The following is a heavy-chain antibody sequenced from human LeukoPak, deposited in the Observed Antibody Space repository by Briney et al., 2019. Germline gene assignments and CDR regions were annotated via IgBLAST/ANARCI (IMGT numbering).Heavy chain of an antibody. D-gene: IGHD3-22*01. V-gene: IGHV4-4*07. CDR2: IDTSGGT. CDR1: GASISSYY. Sequence: PSETLSLTCAVSGASISSYYWSWIRQPAGKGLEWIGLIDTSGGTNYNPSLKSRVTMSLDTSKNQFSLKLTSVTAADTAVYYCARETYDSRGYTLDYWGQGTLVTDSS. CDR3: ARETYDSRGYTLDY. J-gene: IGHJ4*02.